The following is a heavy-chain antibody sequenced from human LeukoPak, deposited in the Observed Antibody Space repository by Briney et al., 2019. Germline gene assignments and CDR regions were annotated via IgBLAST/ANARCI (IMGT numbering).Heavy chain of an antibody. CDR1: GYTFTGYY. Sequence: ASVKVSCKASGYTFTGYYMHWVRQAPGQGLEWMGWINPNSGGTNYAQKFQGRVTMTRDTSISTAYMELSRLRSDDTAVYYCARRITGITGTFDIWGQGTMVTVSS. CDR2: INPNSGGT. V-gene: IGHV1-2*02. J-gene: IGHJ3*02. CDR3: ARRITGITGTFDI. D-gene: IGHD1-7*01.